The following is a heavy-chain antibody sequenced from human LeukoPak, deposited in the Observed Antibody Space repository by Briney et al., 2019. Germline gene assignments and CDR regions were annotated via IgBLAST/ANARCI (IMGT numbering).Heavy chain of an antibody. J-gene: IGHJ4*02. V-gene: IGHV4-59*01. CDR1: GGSISSYY. CDR3: ARVRWYCSSTSCRNYYFDY. Sequence: SETLSLTCTVSGGSISSYYWSWIRQPPGKGLEWIGYIYYSGSTNYNPSLKSRVTISVDTSKNQFSLKLSSVTAADTAVYYCARVRWYCSSTSCRNYYFDYWGQGTLVTVSS. CDR2: IYYSGST. D-gene: IGHD2-2*01.